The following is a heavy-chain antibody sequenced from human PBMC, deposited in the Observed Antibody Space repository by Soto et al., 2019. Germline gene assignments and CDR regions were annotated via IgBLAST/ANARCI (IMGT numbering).Heavy chain of an antibody. Sequence: QVQLQESGPGLVKPSETLSLTCTVSGGSISSYYWSWIRQPAGQGLEWIGRIYTRGSTNYNPSLKSRVTVSVDTAKTQFSLKLSSVTAADTAVYYCARDSTVAAVPQPTRGSYFDLWGRGTLVTVSS. CDR1: GGSISSYY. J-gene: IGHJ2*01. CDR3: ARDSTVAAVPQPTRGSYFDL. CDR2: IYTRGST. D-gene: IGHD6-13*01. V-gene: IGHV4-4*07.